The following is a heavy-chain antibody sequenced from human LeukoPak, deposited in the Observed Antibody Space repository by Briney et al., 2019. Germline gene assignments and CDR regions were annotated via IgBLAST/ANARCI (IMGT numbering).Heavy chain of an antibody. CDR2: ISGSGGST. CDR1: GFTSSSYA. V-gene: IGHV3-23*01. D-gene: IGHD1-26*01. CDR3: ARVTQYSGSPFDI. J-gene: IGHJ3*02. Sequence: GGSLRLSFAASGFTSSSYAMSWVRQAPGKGLEWVSAISGSGGSTYYADSVKGRFTISRDNSKNTLYLQMNSLRAEDTAVYYCARVTQYSGSPFDIWGQGTMVTVSS.